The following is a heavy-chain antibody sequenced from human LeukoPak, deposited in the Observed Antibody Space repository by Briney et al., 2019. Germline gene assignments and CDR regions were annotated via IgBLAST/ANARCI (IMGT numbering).Heavy chain of an antibody. CDR3: ARGQWLDY. CDR2: ISGLGSET. V-gene: IGHV3-11*01. Sequence: GGSLRLSCAASGFTFSDYYMTWVRQAPGKGPEYISYISGLGSETFYADSVKGRFTTSRGNGRNALYLHMSTLRGEDMAVYYCARGQWLDYWGQGTLVAVSS. D-gene: IGHD6-19*01. J-gene: IGHJ4*02. CDR1: GFTFSDYY.